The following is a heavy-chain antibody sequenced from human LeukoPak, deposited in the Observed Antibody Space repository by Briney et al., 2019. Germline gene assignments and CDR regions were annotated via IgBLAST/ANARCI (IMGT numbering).Heavy chain of an antibody. V-gene: IGHV1-69*04. D-gene: IGHD3-16*01. CDR2: IIPILGIA. CDR1: GGTFSSYA. Sequence: SVKISCKASGGTFSSYAISWVRQAPGQGLEWMGRIIPILGIANYAQKFQGRVTITADKSTSTAYMELSSLRSEDTAVYYCASLTSGHFDYWGQGTLVTVSS. CDR3: ASLTSGHFDY. J-gene: IGHJ4*02.